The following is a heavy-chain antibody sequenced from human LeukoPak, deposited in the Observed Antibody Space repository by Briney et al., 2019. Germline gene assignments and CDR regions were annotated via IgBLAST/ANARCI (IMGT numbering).Heavy chain of an antibody. V-gene: IGHV3-7*01. D-gene: IGHD6-13*01. CDR1: GFTFSSYW. Sequence: GGTLRLSRAASGFTFSSYWMNGARQAPGRGWEWVANIQQHGSEKYYVDYVKGRFTISRDNAKNSLYLQVNSLRAEDTAVYYCARDAGDIAAAHDAFDIWGQGTMVTVSS. CDR3: ARDAGDIAAAHDAFDI. J-gene: IGHJ3*02. CDR2: IQQHGSEK.